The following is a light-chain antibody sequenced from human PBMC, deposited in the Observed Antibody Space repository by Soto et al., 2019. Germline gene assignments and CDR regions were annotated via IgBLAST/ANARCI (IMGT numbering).Light chain of an antibody. CDR2: DAS. CDR3: QQSGSSPIT. V-gene: IGKV3-11*01. CDR1: QTVSNY. J-gene: IGKJ5*01. Sequence: EIVLTQSPATLSLSPGERATLSCRASQTVSNYLAWYQQKPGQSPRLLISDASNRATGIPARFSGSGSGTDFTLTISRLEPEDFAVYYCQQSGSSPITFGQATRPEIK.